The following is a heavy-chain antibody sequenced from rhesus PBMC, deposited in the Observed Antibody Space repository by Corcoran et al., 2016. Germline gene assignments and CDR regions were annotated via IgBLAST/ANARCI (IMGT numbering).Heavy chain of an antibody. CDR1: GYSISSGYD. CDR2: IYGSSGST. J-gene: IGHJ4*01. Sequence: QVQLQESGPGVVKPSETLSLTCAVSGYSISSGYDWSWIRQPPGKGLDWIGYIYGSSGSTNYNPSLKNRVTISKDTSKNQFSLKLSSVTAADTAVYYCARGLSWNYRLDYWGQGVLVTVSS. V-gene: IGHV4-76*01. D-gene: IGHD1-1*01. CDR3: ARGLSWNYRLDY.